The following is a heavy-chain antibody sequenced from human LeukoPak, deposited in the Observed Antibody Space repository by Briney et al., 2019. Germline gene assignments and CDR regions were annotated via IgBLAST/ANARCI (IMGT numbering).Heavy chain of an antibody. D-gene: IGHD3-10*01. CDR3: ARDLIYGSGSYFDY. Sequence: PSETLSLTCAVYGGSFSGYYWSWIRQPPGKGLEWIGYIYYSGITNYNPSLKSRVTISVDTSKNQFSLKLSSVTAADTAVYYCARDLIYGSGSYFDYWGQGTLVTVSS. J-gene: IGHJ4*02. CDR2: IYYSGIT. CDR1: GGSFSGYY. V-gene: IGHV4-34*11.